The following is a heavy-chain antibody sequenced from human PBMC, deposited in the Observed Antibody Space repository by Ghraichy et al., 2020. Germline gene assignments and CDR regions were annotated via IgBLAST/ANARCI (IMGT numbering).Heavy chain of an antibody. J-gene: IGHJ5*02. CDR1: GDSMSSYY. CDR2: IFYSGST. D-gene: IGHD1-1*01. CDR3: ARRVTTWFDP. V-gene: IGHV4-59*08. Sequence: SETLSLTCTVSGDSMSSYYWSWIRQPPGKGLEWIGYIFYSGSTNYNPSLKSRVTISVVTSKNQFSLKLRSVTAADTAVYYCARRVTTWFDPWGQGTLVTVSS.